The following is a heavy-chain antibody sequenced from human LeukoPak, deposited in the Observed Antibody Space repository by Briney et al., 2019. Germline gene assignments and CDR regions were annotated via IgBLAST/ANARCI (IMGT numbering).Heavy chain of an antibody. J-gene: IGHJ4*02. V-gene: IGHV4-34*01. CDR1: GGSFSGYY. D-gene: IGHD3-22*01. CDR2: INHSGST. Sequence: PSETLSLTCAVYGGSFSGYYWSWIRQPPGKGLEWIGEINHSGSTNYNPSLKSRVTISVDTSKNQFSLKLSSVTAADTAVYYCARGAYDSSGYSGDYFDYWGQGTLVTVSS. CDR3: ARGAYDSSGYSGDYFDY.